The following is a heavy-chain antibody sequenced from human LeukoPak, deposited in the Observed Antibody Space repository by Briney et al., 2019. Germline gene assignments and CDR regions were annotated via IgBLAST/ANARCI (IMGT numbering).Heavy chain of an antibody. CDR1: GFTYSNYA. CDR3: AKELGYGGGACYSGFDY. D-gene: IGHD2-21*02. J-gene: IGHJ4*02. CDR2: FSNGGGRA. V-gene: IGHV3-23*01. Sequence: PGASLRLSCAASGFTYSNYAMSWVRQAPGREREWVSAFSNGGGRAYYADSVKGGFTIYRDNSKNTLYVKMTRLRADDTALYYGAKELGYGGGACYSGFDYWGQGTLVTVSS.